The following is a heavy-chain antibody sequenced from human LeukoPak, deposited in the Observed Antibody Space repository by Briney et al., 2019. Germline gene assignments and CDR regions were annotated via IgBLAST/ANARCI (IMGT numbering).Heavy chain of an antibody. D-gene: IGHD4-23*01. Sequence: PGGSLRLSCAASGFTFSSYSMNCVRQAPGKGLEWVSYISSSSSTIYYADSVKGRFTISRDNAKNSLYLQMNSLRDEDTAVYYCARALYGGNSYYYYYGMDVWGQGTTVTVSS. V-gene: IGHV3-48*02. CDR2: ISSSSSTI. J-gene: IGHJ6*02. CDR3: ARALYGGNSYYYYYGMDV. CDR1: GFTFSSYS.